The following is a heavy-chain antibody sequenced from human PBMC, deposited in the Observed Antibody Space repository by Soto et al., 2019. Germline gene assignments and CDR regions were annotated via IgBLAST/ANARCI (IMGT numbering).Heavy chain of an antibody. Sequence: PSETLSLTCTVSGGSISSYYWSWIRQPPGKGLEWTGYIYYSGSTSYNPSLKSRVTISVDTSKNQFSLKLSSVTAADTAVYYCARAFYSSSSFLFDYWGQGTLVTVSS. J-gene: IGHJ4*02. D-gene: IGHD6-6*01. CDR1: GGSISSYY. V-gene: IGHV4-59*12. CDR2: IYYSGST. CDR3: ARAFYSSSSFLFDY.